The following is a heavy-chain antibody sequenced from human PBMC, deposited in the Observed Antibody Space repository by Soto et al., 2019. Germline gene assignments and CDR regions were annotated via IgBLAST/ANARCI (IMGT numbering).Heavy chain of an antibody. CDR1: GYTFTSYD. J-gene: IGHJ3*02. D-gene: IGHD3-10*01. V-gene: IGHV1-8*01. CDR3: ARDMVLLWFGESDAFDI. Sequence: ASVKVSCKASGYTFTSYDINWVRQATGQGLEWMGWMNPNSGNTGYAQKFQGRVTMTRNTSISTAYMELSSLRSEDTAVYYCARDMVLLWFGESDAFDIWGQGTMVTVSS. CDR2: MNPNSGNT.